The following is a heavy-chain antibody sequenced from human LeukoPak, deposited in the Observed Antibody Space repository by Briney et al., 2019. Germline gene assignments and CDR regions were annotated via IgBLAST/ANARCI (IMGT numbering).Heavy chain of an antibody. Sequence: PSETLSLTCTVSGGSISSYYWSWIRQPPGKGLEWIGYIYYSGSTNYNPSLKSRVIISVDTSKNQFSLKLTSVTAADTAVYYCARATYSSGWGTSDYWGQGTLVTVSS. CDR3: ARATYSSGWGTSDY. J-gene: IGHJ4*02. D-gene: IGHD6-19*01. CDR1: GGSISSYY. V-gene: IGHV4-59*01. CDR2: IYYSGST.